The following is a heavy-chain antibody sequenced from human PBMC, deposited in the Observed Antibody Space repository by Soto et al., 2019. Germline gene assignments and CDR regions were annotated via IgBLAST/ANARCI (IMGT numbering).Heavy chain of an antibody. Sequence: QISLNESGPTRVKPTQTLTLTCTFSGFSLSTSGVGVGWIRQPPGKALEQLALIYWDDDKRYSPSLKSRLTETKDTAKHQVVHTMTNMDPVDTATYYCAHRVGRHGHWNGGSFDVWGQGALVTFSS. V-gene: IGHV2-5*02. D-gene: IGHD1-1*01. J-gene: IGHJ4*02. CDR2: IYWDDDK. CDR1: GFSLSTSGVG. CDR3: AHRVGRHGHWNGGSFDV.